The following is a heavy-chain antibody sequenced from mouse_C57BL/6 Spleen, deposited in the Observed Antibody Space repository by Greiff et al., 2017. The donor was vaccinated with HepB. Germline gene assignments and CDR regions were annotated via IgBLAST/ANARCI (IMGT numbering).Heavy chain of an antibody. V-gene: IGHV5-4*03. CDR3: ARGNYGSSSAGFAY. J-gene: IGHJ3*01. CDR1: GFTFSSYA. D-gene: IGHD1-1*01. Sequence: EVKLMESGGGLVKPGGSLKLSCAASGFTFSSYAMSWVRQTPEKRLEWVATISDGGSYTYYPDNVKGRFTISRDNAKNNLYLQMSHLKSEDTAMYYCARGNYGSSSAGFAYWGQGTLVTVSA. CDR2: ISDGGSYT.